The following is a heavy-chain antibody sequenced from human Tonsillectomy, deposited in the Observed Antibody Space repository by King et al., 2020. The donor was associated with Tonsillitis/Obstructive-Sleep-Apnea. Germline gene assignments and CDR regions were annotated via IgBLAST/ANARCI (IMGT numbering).Heavy chain of an antibody. CDR1: GYTFTSYG. V-gene: IGHV1-18*01. J-gene: IGHJ6*03. Sequence: VQLVESGAEVKKPGASVKVSCKASGYTFTSYGISWGRQAPGQGLEWMGWIGAYNGNTNYTQKLQGRVTMTTDTSTSTAYMERRSLGSYDTAVYYCARAMYYDFWSGYFMDVWGKGTTVTVSS. CDR3: ARAMYYDFWSGYFMDV. CDR2: IGAYNGNT. D-gene: IGHD3-3*01.